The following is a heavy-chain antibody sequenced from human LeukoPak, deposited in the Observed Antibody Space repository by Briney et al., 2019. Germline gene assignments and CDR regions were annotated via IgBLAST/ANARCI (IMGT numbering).Heavy chain of an antibody. Sequence: PSETLSLTCTVSGGSISSFYWSWIRQPAGERLEWVGRIYTSGSPNYNPSLKSRVTISVDTSNNQFSLKLSSVTAADTAVYYCARDQSAYCGGDCYSCYFDYWGQGTLVTVSS. CDR3: ARDQSAYCGGDCYSCYFDY. J-gene: IGHJ4*02. CDR2: IYTSGSP. D-gene: IGHD2-21*02. V-gene: IGHV4-4*07. CDR1: GGSISSFY.